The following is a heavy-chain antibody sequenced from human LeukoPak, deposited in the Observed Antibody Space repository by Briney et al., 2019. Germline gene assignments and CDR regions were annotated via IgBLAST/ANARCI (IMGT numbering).Heavy chain of an antibody. CDR1: GYTFTSFY. Sequence: GASVKVSCKASGYTFTSFYMHWVRQAPGQGLGWMGIFNPSGSSTTYAQKFQGRVTMTRDTSTSIVYMELSSLGSEDTAVYYCARAGENYYDFYYWGQGTLVTVSS. CDR3: ARAGENYYDFYY. V-gene: IGHV1-46*01. D-gene: IGHD1-26*01. CDR2: FNPSGSST. J-gene: IGHJ4*02.